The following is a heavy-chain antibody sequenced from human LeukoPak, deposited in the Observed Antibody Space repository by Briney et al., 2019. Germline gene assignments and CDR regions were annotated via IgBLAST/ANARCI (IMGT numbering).Heavy chain of an antibody. CDR2: IYSGGST. Sequence: PGGSLRLSCAASGFTVSSNYMSWVRQAPGKGLEWVSVIYSGGSTYYADSVKGRFTISRDNSKNTLYLQMNSLRAEDTAVYYCARDRAYYGSGSYGTDAFDIWGQGTMVTVSS. CDR1: GFTVSSNY. CDR3: ARDRAYYGSGSYGTDAFDI. D-gene: IGHD3-10*01. J-gene: IGHJ3*02. V-gene: IGHV3-66*01.